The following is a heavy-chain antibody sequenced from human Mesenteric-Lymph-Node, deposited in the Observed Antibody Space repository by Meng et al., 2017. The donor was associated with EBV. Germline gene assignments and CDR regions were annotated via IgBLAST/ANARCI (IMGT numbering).Heavy chain of an antibody. V-gene: IGHV1-8*01. CDR1: GYTLTSYD. D-gene: IGHD3-22*01. Sequence: VRLVPAGAEVKTPGASVKVSCKASGYTLTSYDINWVRQATGQGLEWMGWMNPNSGNTGYAQKFQGRVTMTRNTSISTAYMELSSLRSEDTAVYYCARGGYYYDSFDYWGQGTLVTVSS. CDR3: ARGGYYYDSFDY. CDR2: MNPNSGNT. J-gene: IGHJ4*02.